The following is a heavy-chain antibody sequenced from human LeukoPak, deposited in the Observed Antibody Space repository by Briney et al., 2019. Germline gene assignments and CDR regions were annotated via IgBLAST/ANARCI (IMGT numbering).Heavy chain of an antibody. D-gene: IGHD2-2*01. CDR3: ARDNLVVVPAATSWWFDP. CDR1: GGTFSSYA. J-gene: IGHJ5*02. CDR2: IIPIFGTA. Sequence: SVKVSCKASGGTFSSYAISWVRQAPGQGLEWMGGIIPIFGTANYAQKFQGRVTITADESTSTAYMKLRSLRSDDTAVHYCARDNLVVVPAATSWWFDPWGQGTLVTVSS. V-gene: IGHV1-69*01.